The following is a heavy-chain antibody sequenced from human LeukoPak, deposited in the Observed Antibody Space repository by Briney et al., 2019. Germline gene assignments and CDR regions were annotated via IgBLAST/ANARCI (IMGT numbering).Heavy chain of an antibody. Sequence: GGSLRLSCTASGFTFGDYAMSWVRQAPGKALEWVGFIRSKAYGGTTEYAASVKGRYTISRDDSKSIAYLQMNSLKTEDTAVYYCTRDSESDYYGSGSYYWGQGTLVTVSS. V-gene: IGHV3-49*04. CDR3: TRDSESDYYGSGSYY. J-gene: IGHJ4*02. CDR1: GFTFGDYA. CDR2: IRSKAYGGTT. D-gene: IGHD3-10*01.